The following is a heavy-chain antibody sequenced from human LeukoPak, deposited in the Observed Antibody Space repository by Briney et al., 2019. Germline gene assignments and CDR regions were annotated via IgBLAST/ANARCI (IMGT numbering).Heavy chain of an antibody. D-gene: IGHD2-2*01. CDR2: ISGTGSAT. CDR1: GFTFSSHA. V-gene: IGHV3-23*01. Sequence: PGGSLRLSCAATGFTFSSHAMSWVRQAPGKGLGWVSAISGTGSATYYADSVKGRFTISRDNSKNTLYLQINSLRAADTAVYYCAKVIPPAVYWGQGTLVTVSS. J-gene: IGHJ4*02. CDR3: AKVIPPAVY.